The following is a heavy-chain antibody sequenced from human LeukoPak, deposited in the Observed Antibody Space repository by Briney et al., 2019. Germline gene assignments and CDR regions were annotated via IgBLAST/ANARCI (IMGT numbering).Heavy chain of an antibody. J-gene: IGHJ5*02. Sequence: ASVKVSCKASGYTFTAHYMHWVRQAPGQGLEWMGWINPNSGGTNYAQKFQGRVTMTRDTSISTAYMELSRLRSDDTAVYYCARAHRTNNWFDPWGQGTLVTVSS. CDR3: ARAHRTNNWFDP. CDR1: GYTFTAHY. V-gene: IGHV1-2*02. CDR2: INPNSGGT. D-gene: IGHD1-1*01.